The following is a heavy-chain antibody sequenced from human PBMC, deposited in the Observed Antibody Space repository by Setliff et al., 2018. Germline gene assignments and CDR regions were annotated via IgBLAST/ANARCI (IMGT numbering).Heavy chain of an antibody. CDR2: ISAYNGNT. Sequence: ASVKVSCKASGYTFTSYGISWVRQAPGQGLEWMGWISAYNGNTNYAQKLQGRVTITADESTSTAYMELSSLRSEDTAVYYCARANYYDSSGHSVYGMDVWGQGTTVTAP. J-gene: IGHJ6*02. V-gene: IGHV1-18*01. CDR3: ARANYYDSSGHSVYGMDV. D-gene: IGHD3-22*01. CDR1: GYTFTSYG.